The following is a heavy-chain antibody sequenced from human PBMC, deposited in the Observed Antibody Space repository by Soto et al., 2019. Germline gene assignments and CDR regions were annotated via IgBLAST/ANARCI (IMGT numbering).Heavy chain of an antibody. V-gene: IGHV3-30*18. CDR3: AKEAARRYLRAFDI. J-gene: IGHJ3*02. Sequence: QVQLVESGRGVVQPGRSLRLSCAASGFTFSSYGMHWVRQAPGRGLEWVAVISYDGSNKYYADSVKGRFTISRDNSKNTLYLQMNSLRAEDTAVYYCAKEAARRYLRAFDIWGQGTMVTVSS. CDR2: ISYDGSNK. D-gene: IGHD6-6*01. CDR1: GFTFSSYG.